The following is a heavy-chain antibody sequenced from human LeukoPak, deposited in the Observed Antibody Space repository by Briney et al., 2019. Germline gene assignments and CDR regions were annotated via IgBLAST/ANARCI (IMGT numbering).Heavy chain of an antibody. Sequence: KASETLSLTCTVSGGPISSSSYYWGWIRQPPGKGLEWIGSIYYSGSTYYNPSLKSRVTISVDTSKNQFSLKLSSVTAADTAVYYCARYYYDSSGYYPNDAFDIWGQGTMVTVSS. CDR1: GGPISSSSYY. D-gene: IGHD3-22*01. CDR3: ARYYYDSSGYYPNDAFDI. CDR2: IYYSGST. J-gene: IGHJ3*02. V-gene: IGHV4-39*01.